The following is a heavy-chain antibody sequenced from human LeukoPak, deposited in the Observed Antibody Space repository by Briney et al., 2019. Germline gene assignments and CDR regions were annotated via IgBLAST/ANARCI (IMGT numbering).Heavy chain of an antibody. J-gene: IGHJ4*02. Sequence: SETLSLTCGVSGYSISSDYYWGGILQHPGKGVEWIESLYHSGRTYCNPSLKSRVTISVDTSNNQFSLKLSFVNVSDTAVYYCARHPRSGGVYFDYWGQGTLVTVSS. V-gene: IGHV4-38-2*01. CDR3: ARHPRSGGVYFDY. CDR1: GYSISSDYY. CDR2: LYHSGRT. D-gene: IGHD3-10*01.